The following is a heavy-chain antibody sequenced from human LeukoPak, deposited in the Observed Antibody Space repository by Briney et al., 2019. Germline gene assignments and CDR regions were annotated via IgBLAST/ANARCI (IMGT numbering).Heavy chain of an antibody. D-gene: IGHD6-19*01. CDR3: ARDRRSGWGDYFDY. Sequence: PGRSLRLSCAASGLTFSSYAMDWVRQAPGKGLEWVAVIPYDGSNKYYANSVKGRLTISRDNSKKTLYLQMNSLRAENTDVYYCARDRRSGWGDYFDYWGQGTLVTVSS. CDR1: GLTFSSYA. CDR2: IPYDGSNK. V-gene: IGHV3-30-3*01. J-gene: IGHJ4*02.